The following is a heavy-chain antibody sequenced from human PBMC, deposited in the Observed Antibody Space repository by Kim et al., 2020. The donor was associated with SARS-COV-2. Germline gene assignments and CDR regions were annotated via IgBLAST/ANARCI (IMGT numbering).Heavy chain of an antibody. D-gene: IGHD3-22*01. CDR1: GFTFSSYA. Sequence: GGSLRLSCAASGFTFSSYAMSWVRQAPGKGLEWVSVIYSGGSSTYYADSVKGRFTISRDNSKNTLYLQMNSLRAEDTAVYYCAKDGAYDYDSSGYPDYYYSMDVWGHGATFTVSS. CDR2: IYSGGSST. V-gene: IGHV3-23*03. CDR3: AKDGAYDYDSSGYPDYYYSMDV. J-gene: IGHJ6*02.